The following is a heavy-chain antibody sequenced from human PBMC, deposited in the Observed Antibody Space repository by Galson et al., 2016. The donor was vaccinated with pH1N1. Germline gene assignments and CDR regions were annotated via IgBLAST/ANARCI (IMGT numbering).Heavy chain of an antibody. Sequence: SLRLSCAASGFKFGNFAMTWVRQSPRKGLEWVSTITGSGTRTTYASSVKGRFTISRDNSKNTVYLQMNRLRVEDTAIYHCAKEGLSIEGGEFHNWGQGTLVTVSS. CDR1: GFKFGNFA. V-gene: IGHV3-23*05. CDR3: AKEGLSIEGGEFHN. D-gene: IGHD1-26*01. J-gene: IGHJ4*02. CDR2: ITGSGTRT.